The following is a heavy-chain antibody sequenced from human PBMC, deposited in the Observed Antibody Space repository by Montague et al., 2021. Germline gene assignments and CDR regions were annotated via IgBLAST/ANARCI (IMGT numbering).Heavy chain of an antibody. CDR1: GGSFSDYY. J-gene: IGHJ5*02. D-gene: IGHD2-21*02. V-gene: IGHV4-34*01. CDR3: ARRGVVTGWFDP. CDR2: INHSGST. Sequence: SETLSLTCTVYGGSFSDYYWSWICQSPGKGLEWIGEINHSGSTSYNPSLKSRVTISVDTSKNQFSLKLSSVTAADTAVYYCARRGVVTGWFDPWGQGTLVTVSS.